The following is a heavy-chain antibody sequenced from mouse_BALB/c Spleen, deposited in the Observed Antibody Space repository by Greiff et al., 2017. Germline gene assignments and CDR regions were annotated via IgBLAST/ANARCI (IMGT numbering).Heavy chain of an antibody. CDR3: ARRGTAVVALNYYAMDY. CDR2: INPSNGRT. J-gene: IGHJ4*01. V-gene: IGHV1S81*02. Sequence: QVQLQQSGAELVKPGASVKLSCKASGYTFTSYWMHWVKQRPGQGLEWIGEINPSNGRTNYNEKFKSKATLTVDKSSSTAYMQLSSLTSEDSAVYYCARRGTAVVALNYYAMDYWGQGTSVTVSA. D-gene: IGHD1-1*01. CDR1: GYTFTSYW.